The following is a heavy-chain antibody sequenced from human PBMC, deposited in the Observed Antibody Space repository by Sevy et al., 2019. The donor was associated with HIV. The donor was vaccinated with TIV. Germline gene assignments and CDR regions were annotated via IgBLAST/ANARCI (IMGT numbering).Heavy chain of an antibody. Sequence: SETLSLTCTVSGGSMTSSSYYWSWIRQPPGKGLEWIGSLSYSGGTYYNPSLRSRVTISGDTSRTQLSLRLSSVTAADTAVYYCARPPRGDTISSFDIWGQGTMVTVSS. J-gene: IGHJ3*02. CDR3: ARPPRGDTISSFDI. CDR2: LSYSGGT. CDR1: GGSMTSSSYY. D-gene: IGHD3-10*01. V-gene: IGHV4-39*01.